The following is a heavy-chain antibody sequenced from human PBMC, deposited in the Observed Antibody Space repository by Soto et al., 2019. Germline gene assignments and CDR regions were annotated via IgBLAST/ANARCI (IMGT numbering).Heavy chain of an antibody. CDR1: GYTFTSYG. CDR3: ARSDRGYGGNTAY. J-gene: IGHJ4*02. D-gene: IGHD5-12*01. Sequence: VHLLQSGPEVKKPGASVKVSCEASGYTFTSYGFSWVRQAPGQGLELMGWISAYNGDTNYAQRFQDRVTLTTDTSTRTTYMELRNLRSDDTAIYYCARSDRGYGGNTAYWGQGTLVTVSS. V-gene: IGHV1-18*01. CDR2: ISAYNGDT.